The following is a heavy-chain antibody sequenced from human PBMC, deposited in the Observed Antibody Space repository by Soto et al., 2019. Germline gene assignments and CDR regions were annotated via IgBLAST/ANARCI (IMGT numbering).Heavy chain of an antibody. CDR2: IYYSGST. CDR1: GGSISSYY. D-gene: IGHD1-26*01. Sequence: SETLSLTCTVSGGSISSYYWSWIRQPPGKGLEWIGYIYYSGSTNYNPSLKSRVTISVDTSKNQFSLKLSSVTAADTAVYYCARADGGGSSPFDYWGQGTLVTVSS. V-gene: IGHV4-59*01. CDR3: ARADGGGSSPFDY. J-gene: IGHJ4*02.